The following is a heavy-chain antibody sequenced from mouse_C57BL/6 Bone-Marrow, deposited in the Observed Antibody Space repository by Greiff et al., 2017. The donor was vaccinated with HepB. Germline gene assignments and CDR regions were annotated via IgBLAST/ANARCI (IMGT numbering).Heavy chain of an antibody. J-gene: IGHJ4*01. CDR1: GYTFTSYW. D-gene: IGHD2-5*01. Sequence: QVQLQQPGAELVKPGASVKLSCKASGYTFTSYWMHWVKQRPGQGLEWIGMIHPNSGSTNYNEKFKSKATLTVDKSSSTAYMQLSSLTSEDSAVYYCAKGPLYSNHAYYYAMDYWGQGTSVTVSS. CDR3: AKGPLYSNHAYYYAMDY. V-gene: IGHV1-64*01. CDR2: IHPNSGST.